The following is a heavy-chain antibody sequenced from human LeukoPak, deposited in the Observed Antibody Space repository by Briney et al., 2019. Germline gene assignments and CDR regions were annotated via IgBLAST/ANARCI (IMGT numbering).Heavy chain of an antibody. J-gene: IGHJ4*02. CDR3: ARGTGMYYYGSGSDY. Sequence: SETLSLTCTVSGGSISSYYWSWIRQPPGKGLEWIGYVYYSGSTNYNPSLKSRVTISVDTSKNQFSLKLSSVTAADTAVYYCARGTGMYYYGSGSDYWGQGTLVTVSS. V-gene: IGHV4-59*12. CDR1: GGSISSYY. D-gene: IGHD3-10*01. CDR2: VYYSGST.